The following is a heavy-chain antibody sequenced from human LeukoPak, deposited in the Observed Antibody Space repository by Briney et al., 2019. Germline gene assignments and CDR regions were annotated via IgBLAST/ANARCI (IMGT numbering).Heavy chain of an antibody. CDR3: ARGGLGGNPFDY. Sequence: SATLSLTCAVYGGSFSGYYWSWIRQPPGKGLEWIGEINHSGSTNYNPSLKSRVTISVDTSKNQFSLKLSSVTAADTAVYYCARGGLGGNPFDYWGQGTLVTVSS. D-gene: IGHD2-15*01. V-gene: IGHV4-34*01. CDR2: INHSGST. CDR1: GGSFSGYY. J-gene: IGHJ4*02.